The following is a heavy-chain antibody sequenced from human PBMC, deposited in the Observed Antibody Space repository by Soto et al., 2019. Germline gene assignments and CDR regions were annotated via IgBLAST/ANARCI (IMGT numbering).Heavy chain of an antibody. CDR2: VDPTGSRT. J-gene: IGHJ4*02. Sequence: QVQLVQSGAEVKKPGASVTLSCKASGYIFAHYFVHWVRQAPGQGLEWMAIVDPTGSRTSYAQKFQGRVDLTRDASTSTVYVELNRLTSEDTALYYCARDSTTMVTGFDNWGRGTLVTVS. V-gene: IGHV1-46*01. CDR3: ARDSTTMVTGFDN. CDR1: GYIFAHYF. D-gene: IGHD2-15*01.